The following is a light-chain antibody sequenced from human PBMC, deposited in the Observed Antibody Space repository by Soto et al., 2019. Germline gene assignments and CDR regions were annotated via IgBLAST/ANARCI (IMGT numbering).Light chain of an antibody. J-gene: IGKJ4*01. V-gene: IGKV1-27*01. CDR2: GAS. Sequence: DIQMTQSPSSLSASVGDRVTITCRASQDIRKYVAWYQQKSGKVPQVLIYGASTLQSGVPSRFSGSGSGTEFSLIISNLQPEDAATYYCQMCDSAHALTFGVGTKVEIK. CDR3: QMCDSAHALT. CDR1: QDIRKY.